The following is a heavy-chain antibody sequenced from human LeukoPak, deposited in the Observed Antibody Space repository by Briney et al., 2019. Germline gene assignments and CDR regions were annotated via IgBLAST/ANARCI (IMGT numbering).Heavy chain of an antibody. J-gene: IGHJ6*04. V-gene: IGHV4-61*01. Sequence: SETLSLTCTVSGGSVSSDRYFWSWIRQPPGMGLEWIGYIYYSGSTNYNPSLKSRVTISVDTSKNQFSLKLSSVTAADTAVYYCARELVVPAAMVGYCYYYGMDVWGKGTTVTVSS. D-gene: IGHD2-2*01. CDR3: ARELVVPAAMVGYCYYYGMDV. CDR1: GGSVSSDRYF. CDR2: IYYSGST.